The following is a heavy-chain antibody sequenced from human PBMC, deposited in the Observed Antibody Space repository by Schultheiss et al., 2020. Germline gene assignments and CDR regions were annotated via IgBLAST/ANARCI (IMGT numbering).Heavy chain of an antibody. J-gene: IGHJ4*02. D-gene: IGHD5-18*01. CDR2: IIPIFGTA. V-gene: IGHV1-69*06. CDR3: ARGEDTAMID. Sequence: SVKVSCKASGYTFTDYYMHWVRQAPGQGLEWMGGIIPIFGTANYAQKFQGRVTITADKSTSTAYMELSSLRSEDTAVYYCARGEDTAMIDWGQGTLVTVSS. CDR1: GYTFTDYY.